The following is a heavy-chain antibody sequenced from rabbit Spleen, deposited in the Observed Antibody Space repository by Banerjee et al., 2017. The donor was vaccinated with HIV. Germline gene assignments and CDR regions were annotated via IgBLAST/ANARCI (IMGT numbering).Heavy chain of an antibody. CDR1: GIDFTNYY. CDR2: IYTGSSGST. Sequence: QEQLTETGGGLVQPGGSLTLSCKASGIDFTNYYINWVRQAPGKGLEWIGCIYTGSSGSTYDGSWAKGRFTVSKSSSTTVTLQMTSLTAADMATWFCARDGAGGSYFAWGGPGTWSPS. J-gene: IGHJ2*01. D-gene: IGHD8-1*01. CDR3: ARDGAGGSYFAW. V-gene: IGHV1S45*01.